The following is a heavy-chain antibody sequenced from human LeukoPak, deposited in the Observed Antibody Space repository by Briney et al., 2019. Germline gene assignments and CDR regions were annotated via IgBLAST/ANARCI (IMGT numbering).Heavy chain of an antibody. CDR3: ATYSSSWSDFDY. V-gene: IGHV3-21*01. CDR1: GFTFSSYS. Sequence: GGSLRLSCGASGFTFSSYSMNWVRQAPGKGLEWVSSISSSSSYIYYADSVKGRFTISRDNAKDSLYLQMNSLRAEDTAVYYCATYSSSWSDFDYWGQGTLVTVSS. D-gene: IGHD6-13*01. J-gene: IGHJ4*02. CDR2: ISSSSSYI.